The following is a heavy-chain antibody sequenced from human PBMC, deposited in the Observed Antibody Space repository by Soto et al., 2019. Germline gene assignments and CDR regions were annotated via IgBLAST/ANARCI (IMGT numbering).Heavy chain of an antibody. Sequence: QVQLVESGGGVVQPGRSLRLSCAASGFTFSSYAMHWVRQAPGKGPEWVAVISYDGSGKTYADSVKGQFTISRDNSKSSLLLQMNNLRPEATAVYYCARRNSDYSSVWSEAFYIWGQGTMVTFSS. J-gene: IGHJ3*02. V-gene: IGHV3-30-3*01. CDR2: ISYDGSGK. D-gene: IGHD6-19*01. CDR1: GFTFSSYA. CDR3: ARRNSDYSSVWSEAFYI.